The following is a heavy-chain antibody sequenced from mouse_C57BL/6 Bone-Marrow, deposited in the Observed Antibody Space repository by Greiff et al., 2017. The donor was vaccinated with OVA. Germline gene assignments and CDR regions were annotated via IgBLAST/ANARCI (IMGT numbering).Heavy chain of an antibody. J-gene: IGHJ2*01. CDR3: ARLGQRSYDY. CDR2: ISGGGGNT. Sequence: EVKLMESGGGLVKPGGSLKLSCAASGFTFSSYTMSWVRQTPEKRLEWVATISGGGGNTYYPDSVKGRFTISRDNAKNTLYLQMSSLRSEDTALYYCARLGQRSYDYWGQGTTLTVSS. D-gene: IGHD1-1*01. CDR1: GFTFSSYT. V-gene: IGHV5-9*01.